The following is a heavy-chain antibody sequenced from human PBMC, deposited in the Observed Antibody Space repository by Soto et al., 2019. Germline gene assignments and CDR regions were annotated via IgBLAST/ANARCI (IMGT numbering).Heavy chain of an antibody. CDR1: GFTFSSYA. V-gene: IGHV3-23*01. D-gene: IGHD3-9*01. CDR2: ISGSGGST. J-gene: IGHJ5*02. Sequence: LRLSCAASGFTFSSYAMSWVRQAPGKGLEWVSAISGSGGSTYYADSVKGRFTISRDNSKNTLYLQMNSLRAEDTAVYYCAKDGNPIPYLTGYYRLGWFDPWGQGTLVTVSS. CDR3: AKDGNPIPYLTGYYRLGWFDP.